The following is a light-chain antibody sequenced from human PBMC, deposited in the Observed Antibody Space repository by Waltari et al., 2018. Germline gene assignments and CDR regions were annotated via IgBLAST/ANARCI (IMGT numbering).Light chain of an antibody. CDR3: HQYDTYSST. CDR2: RAS. Sequence: ETQMTQSPSVLSASLGDSVTISCRASQNIGAWMAWYRQKPGKAPDLRIYRASTLQSGVPSRFRGSGSGTEFTLTIEGLQSDDFATYYCHQYDTYSSTFGQGTKVEV. V-gene: IGKV1-5*03. CDR1: QNIGAW. J-gene: IGKJ2*01.